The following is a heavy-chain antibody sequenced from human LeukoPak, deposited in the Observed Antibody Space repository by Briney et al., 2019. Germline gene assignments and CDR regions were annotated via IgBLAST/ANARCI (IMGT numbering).Heavy chain of an antibody. CDR3: ARIQGVVRAGWFDP. V-gene: IGHV3-21*01. J-gene: IGHJ5*02. CDR2: ISSSSSYI. CDR1: GFTFSSYG. Sequence: PGGSLRLSCAASGFTFSSYGMNWVRQAPGKGLEWVSSISSSSSYIYYADSVKGRFTISRGNAKNSLYLQMNSLRTEDTAVYYCARIQGVVRAGWFDPWGQGALVTVSS. D-gene: IGHD3-10*01.